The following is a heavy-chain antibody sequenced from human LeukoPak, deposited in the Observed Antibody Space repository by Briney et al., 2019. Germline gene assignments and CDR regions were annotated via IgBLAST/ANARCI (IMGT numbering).Heavy chain of an antibody. D-gene: IGHD3-3*01. J-gene: IGHJ4*02. Sequence: GSLRLSCAASGFTFSDYCMSWIRQAPGKGLEWIGYIYYSGSTNYNPSLKSRVTISVDTSKNQFSLKLSSVTAADTAIYFCARDSRTVFGDRSFYFHYWGQGTLVSVFS. CDR1: GFTFSDYC. CDR2: IYYSGST. V-gene: IGHV4-59*12. CDR3: ARDSRTVFGDRSFYFHY.